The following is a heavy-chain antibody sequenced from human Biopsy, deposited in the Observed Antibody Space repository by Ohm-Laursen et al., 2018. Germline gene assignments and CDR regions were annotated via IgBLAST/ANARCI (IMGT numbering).Heavy chain of an antibody. J-gene: IGHJ5*02. CDR3: ARERDP. CDR2: IRTDNGAT. Sequence: ASVKVSCKASGYTFTTYGISWVRQAPGQGLEWMGWIRTDNGATDYAQNLQGRVTMTTDTSAATAYMELRSLRSDDTAVYYCARERDPWGQGTLVTVSS. V-gene: IGHV1-18*04. CDR1: GYTFTTYG.